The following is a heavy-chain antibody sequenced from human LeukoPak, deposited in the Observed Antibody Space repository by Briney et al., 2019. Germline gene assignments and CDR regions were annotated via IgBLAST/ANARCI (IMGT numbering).Heavy chain of an antibody. J-gene: IGHJ4*02. CDR2: ISAYNGNT. Sequence: ASVKVSCKASGYTFTSYGISWVRQAPGQGLEWMGWISAYNGNTNYAQKLQGRVTMTTDTSTSTAYMELRSLRSEDMAVYYCARDGGSSGWSRYFDYWGQGTLVTVSS. CDR3: ARDGGSSGWSRYFDY. D-gene: IGHD6-19*01. V-gene: IGHV1-18*03. CDR1: GYTFTSYG.